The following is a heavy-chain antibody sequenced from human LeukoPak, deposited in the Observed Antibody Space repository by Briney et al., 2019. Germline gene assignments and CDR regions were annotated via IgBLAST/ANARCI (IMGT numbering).Heavy chain of an antibody. D-gene: IGHD6-19*01. CDR1: GYTFTSYG. Sequence: GESLKVSCKASGYTFTSYGISWVRQAPGQGLEWMGWISAYNGNTNYAQKLQGRVTMTTDTSTSTAYMELRSLRSDDTAVYYCARDHYSSGWFYYYYYYMDVWGKGTTVTVSS. J-gene: IGHJ6*03. CDR2: ISAYNGNT. CDR3: ARDHYSSGWFYYYYYYMDV. V-gene: IGHV1-18*01.